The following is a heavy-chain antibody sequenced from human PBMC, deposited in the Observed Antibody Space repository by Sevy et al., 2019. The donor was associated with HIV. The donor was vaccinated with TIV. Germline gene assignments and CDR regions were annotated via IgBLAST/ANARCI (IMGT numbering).Heavy chain of an antibody. D-gene: IGHD3-3*01. CDR3: AKRVVYRLLFDP. CDR1: GFTFNTYP. V-gene: IGHV3-23*01. Sequence: GGSLRLSCAASGFTFNTYPMHWVRQAPGKGLEWVSAISGSGGSTYYADSVKGRFTISRDNSKNTLYLQMNSLRAEDTAVYYCAKRVVYRLLFDPWGQGTLVTVSS. CDR2: ISGSGGST. J-gene: IGHJ5*02.